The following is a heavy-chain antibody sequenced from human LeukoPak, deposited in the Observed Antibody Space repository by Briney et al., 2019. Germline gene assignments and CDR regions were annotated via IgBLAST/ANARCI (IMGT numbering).Heavy chain of an antibody. CDR3: AKSSTIAVAGTFDY. CDR1: GYTFTSYY. V-gene: IGHV1-46*01. J-gene: IGHJ4*02. Sequence: GASVKVSCKASGYTFTSYYMHWVRQAPGQGLEWMGVINPSGGSTSYAQKFQGRVTMTRDMSTSTVYMELSSLRSEDTAVYYCAKSSTIAVAGTFDYWGKGTLVTVSS. D-gene: IGHD6-19*01. CDR2: INPSGGST.